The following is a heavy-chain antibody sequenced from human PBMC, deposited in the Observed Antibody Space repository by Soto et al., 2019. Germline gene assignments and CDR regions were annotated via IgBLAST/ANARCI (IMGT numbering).Heavy chain of an antibody. CDR1: GFTFSSYA. Sequence: PGGSLRLSCAASGFTFSSYAMSWVRQAPGKGLEWVSAISGSGGSTYYADSVKGRFTISRDNSKNTLYLQMNSLRAEDTAVYYCRPQPRSSTRPNNGIFPWFDPWGQGTLVTVSS. J-gene: IGHJ5*02. CDR3: RPQPRSSTRPNNGIFPWFDP. D-gene: IGHD2-2*01. CDR2: ISGSGGST. V-gene: IGHV3-23*01.